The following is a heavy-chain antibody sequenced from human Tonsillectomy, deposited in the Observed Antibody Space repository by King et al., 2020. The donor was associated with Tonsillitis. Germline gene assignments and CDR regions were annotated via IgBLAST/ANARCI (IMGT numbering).Heavy chain of an antibody. CDR1: EFTFSSYN. V-gene: IGHV3-48*01. Sequence: VQLVESGGGLVQPGGSLRRSCASSEFTFSSYNINWVRQAPGKGLEWVSFISGSSGIISYADSVKGRFTISRDDAKNALYLQMNSLRAEDTALYYCARDLDWAFDYWGQGTLVTVSS. CDR3: ARDLDWAFDY. CDR2: ISGSSGII. D-gene: IGHD3-9*01. J-gene: IGHJ4*02.